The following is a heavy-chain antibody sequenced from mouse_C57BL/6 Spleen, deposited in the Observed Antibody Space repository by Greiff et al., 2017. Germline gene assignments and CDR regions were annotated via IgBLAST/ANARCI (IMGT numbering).Heavy chain of an antibody. V-gene: IGHV1-72*01. CDR1: GYTFTSYW. D-gene: IGHD2-5*01. Sequence: QVQLKQPGAELVKPGASVKLSCKASGYTFTSYWMHWVKQRPGRGLEWIGRFDPNSGGTKYNEKFKSKATLTVDKPSSTAYMQLSSLTSEDSAVYYCASTYYSNALGCWGQGTTLTVSS. J-gene: IGHJ2*01. CDR3: ASTYYSNALGC. CDR2: FDPNSGGT.